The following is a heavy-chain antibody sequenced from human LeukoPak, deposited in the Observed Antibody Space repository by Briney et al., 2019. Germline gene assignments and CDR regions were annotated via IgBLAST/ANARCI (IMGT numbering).Heavy chain of an antibody. D-gene: IGHD3-22*01. CDR1: GFTFSSYS. J-gene: IGHJ2*01. V-gene: IGHV3-21*01. Sequence: PGGSLRLSCAASGFTFSSYSMNWVRQAPGKGLEWVSSISSRSSYKYYADSVKGRFTISRDNAKSSLYLQMSSLRAEDTAVYYCARVPGYYDSSGPSFLGWYFDVWGRGIQVTVSS. CDR3: ARVPGYYDSSGPSFLGWYFDV. CDR2: ISSRSSYK.